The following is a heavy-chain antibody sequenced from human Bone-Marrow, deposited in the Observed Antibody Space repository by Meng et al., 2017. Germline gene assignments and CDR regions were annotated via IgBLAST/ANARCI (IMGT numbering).Heavy chain of an antibody. CDR3: ASLYGDSSVWYLDL. CDR2: IYYSGST. V-gene: IGHV4-31*03. J-gene: IGHJ2*01. Sequence: QVQLPGSGPGLVKPSQTLSLTCPVSGGSISSGNHYWSWIRQHPGKGLEYIGYIYYSGSTYYNPSLKSRVIISVDTSKNQFSLRLNSVTAADTAVYYCASLYGDSSVWYLDLWGRGTLVTVSS. D-gene: IGHD4-17*01. CDR1: GGSISSGNHY.